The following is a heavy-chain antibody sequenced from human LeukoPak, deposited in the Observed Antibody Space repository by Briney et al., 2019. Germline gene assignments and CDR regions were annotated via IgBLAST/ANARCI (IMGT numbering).Heavy chain of an antibody. CDR2: INPYNGNT. D-gene: IGHD3-16*01. CDR3: ARGGEYVMIDY. CDR1: GYTFSSYG. Sequence: ASVKVSCKASGYTFSSYGISWVRQAPGQGLEWMGWINPYNGNTNYAQNLQGRVTMTTDTSTSTAYMELRSLRSDDTAVYYCARGGEYVMIDYWGQGTVVTVSS. J-gene: IGHJ4*02. V-gene: IGHV1-18*01.